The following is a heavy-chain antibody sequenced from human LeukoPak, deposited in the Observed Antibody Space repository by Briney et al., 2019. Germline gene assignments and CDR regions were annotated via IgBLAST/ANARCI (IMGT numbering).Heavy chain of an antibody. Sequence: PSETLSLTCTVSGGSISSSSYYWGWIRQPPGKGLEWVGSIYYSGSTYYNPSLKSRVTISVDTSENQFSLKLNSVTAADTAVYYCARGPRWLQHYFNFWGQGTLVTVSS. CDR1: GGSISSSSYY. V-gene: IGHV4-39*07. J-gene: IGHJ4*02. CDR3: ARGPRWLQHYFNF. D-gene: IGHD5-24*01. CDR2: IYYSGST.